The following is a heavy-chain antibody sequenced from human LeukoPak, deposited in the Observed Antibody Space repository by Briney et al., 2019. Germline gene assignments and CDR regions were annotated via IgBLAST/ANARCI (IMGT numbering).Heavy chain of an antibody. CDR1: GYTFTSYG. J-gene: IGHJ2*01. Sequence: ASVKVSCKASGYTFTSYGISWVRQAPGQGLEWMGRISAYNDNTNYAQKLQGRVTMTTDTSTSTAYMDLRSLRSDDTAVYYCARTCSTSCPYWYFDLWGRGTLVTVSS. CDR2: ISAYNDNT. CDR3: ARTCSTSCPYWYFDL. D-gene: IGHD2-2*01. V-gene: IGHV1-18*01.